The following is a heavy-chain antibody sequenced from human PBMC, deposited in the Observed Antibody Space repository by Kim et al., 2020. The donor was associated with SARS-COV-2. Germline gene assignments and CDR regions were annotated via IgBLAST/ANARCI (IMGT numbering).Heavy chain of an antibody. V-gene: IGHV3-13*01. CDR3: ARGGVAPRGGLDV. D-gene: IGHD1-26*01. Sequence: YSGSVKGRFTISREDAKNSLYLQMNSLTAGDTAVYYCARGGVAPRGGLDVWGQGTTVTVSS. J-gene: IGHJ6*02.